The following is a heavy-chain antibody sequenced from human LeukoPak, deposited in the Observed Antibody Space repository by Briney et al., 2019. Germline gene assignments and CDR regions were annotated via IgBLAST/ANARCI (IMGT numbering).Heavy chain of an antibody. CDR2: VHVSGST. CDR1: SDSINSYH. Sequence: PSETLSLTCTVSSDSINSYHWAWIRQAAGKRLEWVGRVHVSGSTNYNPSLRSRVAISLDKSKNQFSLRLSSLTVADTAVYYCARDDSSRDGSGAYHHWGQGILVTVSS. V-gene: IGHV4-4*07. CDR3: ARDDSSRDGSGAYHH. D-gene: IGHD3-22*01. J-gene: IGHJ4*02.